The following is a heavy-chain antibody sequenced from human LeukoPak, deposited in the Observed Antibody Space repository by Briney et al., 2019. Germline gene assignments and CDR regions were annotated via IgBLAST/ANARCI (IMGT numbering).Heavy chain of an antibody. J-gene: IGHJ6*03. CDR2: IWYDGSNK. CDR1: GFTFSTYG. CDR3: AKDSNPAGYYYMDV. Sequence: PGGSLRLSRAASGFTFSTYGMYWVRQAPGKGLDWVAVIWYDGSNKYYADSVKGRFTISRDNSKNTLYLHMNSLRAEDTAVYYCAKDSNPAGYYYMDVWGKGTTVTVSS. D-gene: IGHD1-14*01. V-gene: IGHV3-33*06.